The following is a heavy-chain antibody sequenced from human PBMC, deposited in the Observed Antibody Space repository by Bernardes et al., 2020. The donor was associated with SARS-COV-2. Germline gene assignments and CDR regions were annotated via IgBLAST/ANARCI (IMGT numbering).Heavy chain of an antibody. V-gene: IGHV4-38-2*01. CDR3: ARAREYYDFWSGYSSSAVDY. Sequence: SETLSLTCAVSGYSISSGYYWGWIRQPPGKGLEWIGSIYHSGSTYYNPSLKSRVTISVDTSKNQFSLKLSSVTAADTAVYYCARAREYYDFWSGYSSSAVDYWGQGTLVTVSS. CDR1: GYSISSGYY. J-gene: IGHJ4*02. CDR2: IYHSGST. D-gene: IGHD3-3*01.